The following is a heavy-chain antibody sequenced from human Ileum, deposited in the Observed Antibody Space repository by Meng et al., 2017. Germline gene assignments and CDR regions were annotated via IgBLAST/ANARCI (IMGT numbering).Heavy chain of an antibody. V-gene: IGHV4-61*02. CDR1: GGAISSTSYY. J-gene: IGHJ3*02. CDR2: IRTSGSI. Sequence: LRLSCIVSGGAISSTSYYWSWIRQPAGKGLEWVGRIRTSGSINYNPSLQSRVTISVDTSKNQFSLKLSSVTAADTAVYYCARLSVPAALGAFDIWGQGTMVTVSS. CDR3: ARLSVPAALGAFDI. D-gene: IGHD2-2*01.